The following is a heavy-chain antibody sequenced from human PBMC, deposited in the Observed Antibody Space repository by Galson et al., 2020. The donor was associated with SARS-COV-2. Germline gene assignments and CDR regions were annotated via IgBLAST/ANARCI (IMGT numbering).Heavy chain of an antibody. CDR3: ATVGYCSIINCPDRGN. J-gene: IGHJ4*02. CDR2: ISHDGNIK. V-gene: IGHV3-30-3*01. D-gene: IGHD2-8*01. Sequence: GESLKISCAASGFTFSYYDMHWVRQAPGKGLEWVAVISHDGNIKYYADSVKGRFIISRDNSKNTLYLQMDSLRADDTGVYYCATVGYCSIINCPDRGNWGQGTLVTVSS. CDR1: GFTFSYYD.